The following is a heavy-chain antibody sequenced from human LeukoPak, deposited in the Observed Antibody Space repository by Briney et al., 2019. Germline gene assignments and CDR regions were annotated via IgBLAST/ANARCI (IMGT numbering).Heavy chain of an antibody. CDR3: ARVYWGSSSSPIDY. CDR2: IYYSGST. Sequence: PSETLSLTCTVSGGSISSGDYYWSWIRQPPGKGLEWIGYIYYSGSTYYNPSLKSRVTISVDTSKSQFSLKLSSVTAADTAVYYCARVYWGSSSSPIDYWGQGTLVTVSS. CDR1: GGSISSGDYY. D-gene: IGHD6-6*01. V-gene: IGHV4-30-4*08. J-gene: IGHJ4*02.